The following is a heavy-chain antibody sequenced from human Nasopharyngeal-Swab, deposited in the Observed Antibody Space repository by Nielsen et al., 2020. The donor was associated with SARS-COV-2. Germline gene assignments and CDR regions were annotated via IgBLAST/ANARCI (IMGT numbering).Heavy chain of an antibody. D-gene: IGHD3-10*01. J-gene: IGHJ3*02. CDR2: IYYSGST. CDR3: ARDGLFGDSAFDI. Sequence: WIRQPPGKGLEWIGYIYYSGSTYYNPSLKSRVTISVDTSKNQFSLKLSSVTAADTAVYYCARDGLFGDSAFDIWGQGTMVTVSS. V-gene: IGHV4-59*01.